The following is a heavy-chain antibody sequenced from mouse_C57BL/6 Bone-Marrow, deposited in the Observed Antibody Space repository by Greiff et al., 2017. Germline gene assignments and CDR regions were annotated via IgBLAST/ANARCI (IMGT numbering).Heavy chain of an antibody. J-gene: IGHJ4*01. CDR3: AGGFPYGSYYYAMDY. CDR2: IHPNSGST. Sequence: QVQLQQPGAELVKPGASVKLSCKASGYTFPSYWMHWVKQRPGQGLEWIGMIHPNSGSTNYNEKFKSKATLTVDKSSSTAYMQLSSLTSEDSAVYYCAGGFPYGSYYYAMDYRGQGTSVTVSS. V-gene: IGHV1-64*01. CDR1: GYTFPSYW. D-gene: IGHD1-1*01.